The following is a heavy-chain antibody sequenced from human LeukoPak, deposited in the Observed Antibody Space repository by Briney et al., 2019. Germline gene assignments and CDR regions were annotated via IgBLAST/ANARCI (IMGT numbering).Heavy chain of an antibody. V-gene: IGHV3-23*01. CDR2: ISGSGGST. Sequence: PGGSLRLSCAASGFTFSSYAMSWVRQAPGKGLEWVSTISGSGGSTYYADSVKGRFTVSRDNSKNTLYLQMNSLRAEDTAVYYCAKDLERIAAAGSFDYWGQGTLVTVSS. J-gene: IGHJ4*02. D-gene: IGHD6-13*01. CDR3: AKDLERIAAAGSFDY. CDR1: GFTFSSYA.